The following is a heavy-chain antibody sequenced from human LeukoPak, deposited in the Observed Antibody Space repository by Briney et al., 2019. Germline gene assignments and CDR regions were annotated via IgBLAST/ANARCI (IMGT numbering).Heavy chain of an antibody. Sequence: GGSLRLSCAASGFTLSNAWMIWVRQAPGKGLEWVGRILSKSEGGTADYSSPVKGRFTISRDDSKNTLHLQMDSLKTEDTAIYYCTTGSYDTWGQGTLVTVSS. V-gene: IGHV3-15*01. CDR2: ILSKSEGGTA. CDR1: GFTLSNAW. J-gene: IGHJ4*02. D-gene: IGHD3-16*01. CDR3: TTGSYDT.